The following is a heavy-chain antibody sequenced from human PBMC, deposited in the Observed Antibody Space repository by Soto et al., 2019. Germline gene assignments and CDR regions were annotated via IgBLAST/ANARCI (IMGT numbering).Heavy chain of an antibody. D-gene: IGHD3-3*01. Sequence: PGGSLRLSCVASGLTVSHNYMAWVRQAPEMGLEWVSILYTEGTTYYADSVKGRFTISRDSSKNTLFLQMDSLRAEDTAVYYCARARVPAAILRFLEWLSPDPHYYYYGMDVWGQGTTVTVSS. V-gene: IGHV3-53*01. CDR2: LYTEGTT. CDR3: ARARVPAAILRFLEWLSPDPHYYYYGMDV. CDR1: GLTVSHNY. J-gene: IGHJ6*02.